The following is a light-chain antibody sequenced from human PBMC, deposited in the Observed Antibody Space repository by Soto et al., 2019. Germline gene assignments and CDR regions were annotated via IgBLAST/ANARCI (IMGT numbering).Light chain of an antibody. CDR1: SSDVGGYNY. CDR3: SSYTSSSTPVV. V-gene: IGLV2-14*01. CDR2: DVS. Sequence: QSVLTQPASVSGSPGQSITISCTGTSSDVGGYNYVSWYQQHPGKAPKLMLYDVSNRPSGVSNRFSGSKSGNTASLTISGLQAEDEADYSCSSYTSSSTPVVFGGGTKVTVL. J-gene: IGLJ2*01.